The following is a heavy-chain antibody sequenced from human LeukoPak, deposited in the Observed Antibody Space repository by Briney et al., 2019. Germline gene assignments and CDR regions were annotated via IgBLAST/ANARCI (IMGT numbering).Heavy chain of an antibody. V-gene: IGHV4-39*01. CDR3: ARLFTTRPYSGYSGFDAFDF. J-gene: IGHJ3*01. Sequence: SETLSLTCTVSGGSISSSSYYCGWIRQPPGKGLEWIGSIYYSGTTYYNPSLKSRVTISVDTSKNQLSLKLSSVTAADTAVYYCARLFTTRPYSGYSGFDAFDFWGQGTMVTVSS. D-gene: IGHD5-12*01. CDR1: GGSISSSSYY. CDR2: IYYSGTT.